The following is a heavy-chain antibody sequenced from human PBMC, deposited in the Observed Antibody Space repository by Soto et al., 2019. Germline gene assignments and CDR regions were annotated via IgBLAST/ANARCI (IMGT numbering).Heavy chain of an antibody. J-gene: IGHJ3*02. CDR3: ARGPSMIVVVSDI. Sequence: SETLSLTCTVSSGSVSSGSYYWSWIRQPPGKGLEWIGYIYYSGSTNYNPSLKSRVTISVDTSKNQFSLKLSSVTAADTAVYYCARGPSMIVVVSDIWGQGTMVTVSS. CDR1: SGSVSSGSYY. D-gene: IGHD3-22*01. V-gene: IGHV4-61*01. CDR2: IYYSGST.